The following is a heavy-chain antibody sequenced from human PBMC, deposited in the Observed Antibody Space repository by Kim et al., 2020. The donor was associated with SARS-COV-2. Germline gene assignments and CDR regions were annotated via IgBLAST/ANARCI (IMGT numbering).Heavy chain of an antibody. D-gene: IGHD6-19*01. V-gene: IGHV3-33*05. J-gene: IGHJ4*02. CDR2: ISYDGSNK. CDR3: ARSRYSSGWYGPDY. Sequence: GGSLRLSCAASGFTFSSYGMHWVRQAPGKGLEWVAVISYDGSNKYYADSVKGRFTISRDNSKNTLYLQMNSLRAEDTAVYYCARSRYSSGWYGPDYWGQGTLVTVAS. CDR1: GFTFSSYG.